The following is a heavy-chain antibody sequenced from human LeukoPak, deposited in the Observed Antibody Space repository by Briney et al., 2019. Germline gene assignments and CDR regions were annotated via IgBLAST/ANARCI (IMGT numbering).Heavy chain of an antibody. V-gene: IGHV3-23*01. Sequence: GSLRLSCAASGFTFSSYAMSWVRQAPGKGLEWVSAISGSGGSTYYADSVKGRFTISRDNSKDTLYLQMNSLRAEDTAVYYCAKDRSGSYSPYYFDYWGQGTLVTVSS. CDR2: ISGSGGST. D-gene: IGHD1-26*01. CDR3: AKDRSGSYSPYYFDY. CDR1: GFTFSSYA. J-gene: IGHJ4*02.